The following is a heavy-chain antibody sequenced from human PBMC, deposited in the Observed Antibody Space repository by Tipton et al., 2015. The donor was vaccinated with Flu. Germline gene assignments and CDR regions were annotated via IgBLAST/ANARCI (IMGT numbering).Heavy chain of an antibody. CDR3: AKIHGDYLEYLHH. V-gene: IGHV3-7*01. J-gene: IGHJ1*01. CDR2: IKEDGRET. Sequence: SLRLSCVASGFDFSDYWMTWVRQAPGKGLEWVANIKEDGRETYYADSVKGRFTISRDNSKNTLYLQLNSLRVEDTAVYYCAKIHGDYLEYLHHWGQGTLVTVSS. D-gene: IGHD4-17*01. CDR1: GFDFSDYW.